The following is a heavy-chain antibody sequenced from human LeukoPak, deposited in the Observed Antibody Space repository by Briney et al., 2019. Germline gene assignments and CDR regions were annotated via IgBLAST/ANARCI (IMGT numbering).Heavy chain of an antibody. CDR3: ARGGESGSSKYFDY. Sequence: PETLSLTCTVSSGSISSSTYYWGWIRQAPGKGLEWIGSVYYSGNTYYNPSLKSRVAVSLDPSKNQFSLRVSSVTAADTAVYYCARGGESGSSKYFDYWGQGTLVTVSS. CDR2: VYYSGNT. V-gene: IGHV4-39*07. D-gene: IGHD6-6*01. CDR1: SGSISSSTYY. J-gene: IGHJ4*02.